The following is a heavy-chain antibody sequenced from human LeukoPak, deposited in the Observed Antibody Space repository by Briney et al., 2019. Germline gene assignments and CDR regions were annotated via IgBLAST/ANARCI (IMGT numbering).Heavy chain of an antibody. Sequence: GGSLRLSCAASGFTFSNYVMSWVRQAPGKGLEWVPTISGSGGNTYYADSVKGRFTISRDSSKNTLYLQMNSLRAEDTAVYYCAKNRQQLDYWGQGTLVTVSS. CDR1: GFTFSNYV. V-gene: IGHV3-23*01. D-gene: IGHD6-13*01. CDR3: AKNRQQLDY. CDR2: ISGSGGNT. J-gene: IGHJ4*02.